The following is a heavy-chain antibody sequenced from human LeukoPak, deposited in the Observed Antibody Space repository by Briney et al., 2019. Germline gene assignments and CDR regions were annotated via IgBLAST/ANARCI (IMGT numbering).Heavy chain of an antibody. J-gene: IGHJ4*02. CDR1: GFTFSSYA. Sequence: GGSLRLSCAASGFTFSSYAMHWVRQAPGKGLEWVAVISYDGSKKYYADSVKGRITISRDNSKNTLYLQMNSLRAEDTAVYYCAKCGGDCYPMPPVHFDYWGQGTLVTVSS. D-gene: IGHD2-21*02. CDR3: AKCGGDCYPMPPVHFDY. V-gene: IGHV3-30*04. CDR2: ISYDGSKK.